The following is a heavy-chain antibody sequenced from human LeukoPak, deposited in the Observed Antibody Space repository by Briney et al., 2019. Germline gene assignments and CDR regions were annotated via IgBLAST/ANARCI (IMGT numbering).Heavy chain of an antibody. D-gene: IGHD3-3*01. CDR3: AREGGFYRPLDY. CDR1: GGSVTSTNW. CDR2: VNPDGRT. V-gene: IGHV4-4*02. J-gene: IGHJ4*02. Sequence: SETLSLTCGVSGGSVTSTNWWTWVRQPPGKGLEWIGEVNPDGRTNYSPSLKSRLTMSVDLSENHISLKLTSVTAADTAVYYCAREGGFYRPLDYSGQGTLVTVSS.